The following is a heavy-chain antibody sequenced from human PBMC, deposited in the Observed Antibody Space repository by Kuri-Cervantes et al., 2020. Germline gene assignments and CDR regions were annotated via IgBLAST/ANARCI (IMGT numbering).Heavy chain of an antibody. Sequence: GESLKISCAASGFTFSSYWMSWVRQAPGKGLEWVANIKQDGSETYYVDSVAGRFTISRDNAKNSLYLQMNSLGVEDTAVYYCAGDGSGGIPVVGRPLSPDFWGQGSLVTVSS. J-gene: IGHJ4*02. CDR3: AGDGSGGIPVVGRPLSPDF. CDR1: GFTFSSYW. D-gene: IGHD6-19*01. CDR2: IKQDGSET. V-gene: IGHV3-7*01.